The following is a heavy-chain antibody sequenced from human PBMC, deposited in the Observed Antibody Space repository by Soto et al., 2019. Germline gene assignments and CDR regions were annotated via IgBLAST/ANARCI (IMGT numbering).Heavy chain of an antibody. CDR1: GFTFSNAG. CDR3: ANPIPKTGTTFGF. J-gene: IGHJ4*02. D-gene: IGHD1-1*01. V-gene: IGHV3-23*01. CDR2: ISGSGDDT. Sequence: GGSLRLSCAASGFTFSNAGMSWVRQAPGEGLEWVAAISGSGDDTFYADSMKGRFTISRDNSKDTLYLQINSLRAEDTAVYYCANPIPKTGTTFGFWGQGTLVTVSS.